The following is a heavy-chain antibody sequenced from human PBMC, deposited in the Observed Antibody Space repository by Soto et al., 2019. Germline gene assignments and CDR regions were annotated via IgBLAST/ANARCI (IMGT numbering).Heavy chain of an antibody. CDR2: IKQDGSEK. V-gene: IGHV3-7*01. J-gene: IGHJ4*02. Sequence: RGSRRLSWAASAFTSSPCEKSWVRQAPGKGLEWVANIKQDGSEKYYVDSVKGRFTISGDNAKNSLYLQMNSLRAEDTAVYYCARRYFDSWGQGT. CDR3: ARRYFDS. CDR1: AFTSSPCE.